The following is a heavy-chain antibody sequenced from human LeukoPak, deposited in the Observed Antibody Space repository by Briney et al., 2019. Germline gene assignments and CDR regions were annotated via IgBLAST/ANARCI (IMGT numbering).Heavy chain of an antibody. CDR3: ARDRFLWGLGNWFDL. J-gene: IGHJ5*02. Sequence: GESLKISCKGSGYPFTNYGISWVRQAPGQGLEWMGWVSTSNPHTNYAPKFRGRVIMTIDTSTTTAYLEMRSLTSDDTAVYYCARDRFLWGLGNWFDLWGQGTLVTVTS. D-gene: IGHD3-3*01. V-gene: IGHV1-18*01. CDR2: VSTSNPHT. CDR1: GYPFTNYG.